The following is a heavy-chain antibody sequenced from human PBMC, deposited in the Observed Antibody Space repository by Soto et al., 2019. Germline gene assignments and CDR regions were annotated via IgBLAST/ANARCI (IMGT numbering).Heavy chain of an antibody. J-gene: IGHJ3*02. V-gene: IGHV1-69*13. CDR1: GGTFSSYA. Sequence: SVKVSCKASGGTFSSYAISWVRQAPGQGLEWMGGIIPIFGTANYAQKFQGRVTITADESTSTAYMELSSLRSEDTAVYYCARGKCYYDSSGYWNASDIRGQGTMVTV. CDR3: ARGKCYYDSSGYWNASDI. CDR2: IIPIFGTA. D-gene: IGHD3-22*01.